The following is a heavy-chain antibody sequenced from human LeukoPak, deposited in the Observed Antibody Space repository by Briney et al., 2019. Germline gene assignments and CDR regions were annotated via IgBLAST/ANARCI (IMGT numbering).Heavy chain of an antibody. CDR1: GYTFTSYD. V-gene: IGHV1-8*03. CDR2: MNPNSGNT. J-gene: IGHJ3*02. D-gene: IGHD3-22*01. Sequence: ASVKVSCTASGYTFTSYDINWVRQPPGQGLEWMGWMNPNSGNTGYAQKLQGRVPITRNTSISTAYMELSSLRSEDTAVYYCARGLNYYDSSGYYESPYAFDIWGQGTMGTVSS. CDR3: ARGLNYYDSSGYYESPYAFDI.